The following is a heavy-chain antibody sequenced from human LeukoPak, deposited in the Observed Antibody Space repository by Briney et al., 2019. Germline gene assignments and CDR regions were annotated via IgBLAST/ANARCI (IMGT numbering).Heavy chain of an antibody. Sequence: PSETLSLTCTVSGGSISSGGYYWSWIRQPPGKGLEWIGYICSGSTYYNPSLKSRVTISVDRSKNQSSLKLSSVTAADTAVYYCARDGRNGDYVALWGRGTLVTVSS. CDR3: ARDGRNGDYVAL. V-gene: IGHV4-30-2*01. D-gene: IGHD4-17*01. CDR1: GGSISSGGYY. CDR2: ICSGST. J-gene: IGHJ2*01.